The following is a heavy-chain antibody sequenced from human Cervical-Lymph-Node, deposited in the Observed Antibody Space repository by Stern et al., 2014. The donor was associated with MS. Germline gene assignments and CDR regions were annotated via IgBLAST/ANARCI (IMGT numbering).Heavy chain of an antibody. V-gene: IGHV3-48*02. D-gene: IGHD5-12*01. J-gene: IGHJ4*02. Sequence: EVQLVESGGGLVQPGGSLRLSCDTSGFPFSTYSMSWVRQAPGKGLEWVSFVSSGGDTTHYADSVEGRFTISRDKAGSSLYLQMNSLRDEDTAIYYCARMWLENTFDRWGQGTLVTVSS. CDR2: VSSGGDTT. CDR3: ARMWLENTFDR. CDR1: GFPFSTYS.